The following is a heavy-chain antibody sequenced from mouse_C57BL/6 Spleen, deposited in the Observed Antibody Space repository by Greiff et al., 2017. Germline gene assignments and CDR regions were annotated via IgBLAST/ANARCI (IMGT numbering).Heavy chain of an antibody. V-gene: IGHV1-52*01. CDR1: GYTFTSYW. Sequence: QVQLQQPGAELVRPGSSVKLSCKASGYTFTSYWMHWVKQRPIQGLEWIGNIDPSDSETHYNQKFKDKATWTVDKSSSTAYMQLSSLTSEDSAVYYCARKGPYWYFEVWGTGTTVTVSS. CDR3: ARKGPYWYFEV. J-gene: IGHJ1*03. CDR2: IDPSDSET.